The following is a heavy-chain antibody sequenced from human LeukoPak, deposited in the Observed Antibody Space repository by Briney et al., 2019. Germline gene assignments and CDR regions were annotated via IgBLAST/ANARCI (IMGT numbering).Heavy chain of an antibody. CDR1: GYTFTNYS. J-gene: IGHJ4*02. CDR2: INTNTGNP. D-gene: IGHD1-1*01. V-gene: IGHV7-4-1*02. Sequence: GASVKVSCKASGYTFTNYSMNWVRQAPGQGLEWMGWINTNTGNPTYAQGFTGRFVFSLDTSVSTAYLHISSLKAEDTAVCYCARGTTEPDYWGQGTLVTVSS. CDR3: ARGTTEPDY.